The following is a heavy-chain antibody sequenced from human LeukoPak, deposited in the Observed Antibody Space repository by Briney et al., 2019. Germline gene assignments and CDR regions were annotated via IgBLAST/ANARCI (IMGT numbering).Heavy chain of an antibody. CDR3: ARPQPDMDSSGSAYYFDY. CDR2: IYPGDSDT. V-gene: IGHV5-51*01. D-gene: IGHD3-22*01. Sequence: GESLKISCQGSGYSFTSYWIGWVRQMPGKGLEWMGIIYPGDSDTRYSPSFQGQVTISADKSIGTAYLQWSSLKASDTAMYYCARPQPDMDSSGSAYYFDYWGQGTLVTVSS. J-gene: IGHJ4*02. CDR1: GYSFTSYW.